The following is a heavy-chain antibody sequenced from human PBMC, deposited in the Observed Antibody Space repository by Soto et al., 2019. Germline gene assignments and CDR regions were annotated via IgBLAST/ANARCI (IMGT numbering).Heavy chain of an antibody. CDR2: INPNSGGT. J-gene: IGHJ4*02. CDR1: GYTFTGYY. D-gene: IGHD2-2*02. CDR3: ARDGVNTPSSFDY. V-gene: IGHV1-2*02. Sequence: SVKVSCQASGYTFTGYYMHWVRQAPGQGLEWMGWINPNSGGTNYAQKFQGRVTMTRDTSISTAYMELSRLRSDDTAVYYCARDGVNTPSSFDYWGQGTLVTVSS.